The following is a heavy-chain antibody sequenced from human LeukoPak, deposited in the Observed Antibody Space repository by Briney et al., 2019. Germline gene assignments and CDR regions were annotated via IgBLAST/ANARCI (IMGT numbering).Heavy chain of an antibody. CDR3: AKSGRIAARPHYYYYYYMDV. Sequence: GGSLRLSCAASGFTFDDYAMHWVRQAPGKGLEWVSGISWNSGSIGYADSVKGRFTISRDNSKNTLYLQMNSLRAEDTAVYYCAKSGRIAARPHYYYYYYMDVWGKGTTVTVSS. CDR2: ISWNSGSI. CDR1: GFTFDDYA. J-gene: IGHJ6*03. V-gene: IGHV3-9*01. D-gene: IGHD6-6*01.